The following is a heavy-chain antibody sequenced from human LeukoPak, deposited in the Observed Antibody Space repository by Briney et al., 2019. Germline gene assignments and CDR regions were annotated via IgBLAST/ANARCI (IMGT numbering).Heavy chain of an antibody. V-gene: IGHV4-31*03. Sequence: SETLSLTCTVSGASISSGGYFWSWIRQHPGKGLEWIGYIYYSGNAYYNPSLKSRVTISVDTSTSQFSLKLTSVTAADTAVYYCAKRAYFDWFGAFDIRGQGTMVTVSS. CDR3: AKRAYFDWFGAFDI. J-gene: IGHJ3*02. D-gene: IGHD3-9*01. CDR1: GASISSGGYF. CDR2: IYYSGNA.